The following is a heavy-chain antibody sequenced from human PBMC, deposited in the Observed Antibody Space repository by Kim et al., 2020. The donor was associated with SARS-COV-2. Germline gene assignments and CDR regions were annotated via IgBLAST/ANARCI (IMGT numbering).Heavy chain of an antibody. CDR2: INPNSGGT. V-gene: IGHV1-2*06. CDR1: GYTFTGYY. J-gene: IGHJ3*02. D-gene: IGHD3-10*01. CDR3: ARRARGEPSSAFDI. Sequence: ASVKVSCKASGYTFTGYYMHWVRQAPGQGLEWMGRINPNSGGTNYAQKFQGRVTMTRDTSISTAYMELSRLRSDDTAVYYCARRARGEPSSAFDIWGQGTMVTVSS.